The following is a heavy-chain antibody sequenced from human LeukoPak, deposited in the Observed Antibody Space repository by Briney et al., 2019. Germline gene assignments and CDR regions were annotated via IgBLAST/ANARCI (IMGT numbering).Heavy chain of an antibody. CDR3: ARGSIAARLGNF. Sequence: SETLSLTCAVYGGSFSGYYWSWIRQPPGKGLEWIGEINHSGGTNYTPSLKSRVTRSLDTSKNQFSLKLTSVTAADTAVYYCARGSIAARLGNFWGQGTLVTVPS. V-gene: IGHV4-34*01. J-gene: IGHJ4*02. CDR2: INHSGGT. CDR1: GGSFSGYY. D-gene: IGHD6-6*01.